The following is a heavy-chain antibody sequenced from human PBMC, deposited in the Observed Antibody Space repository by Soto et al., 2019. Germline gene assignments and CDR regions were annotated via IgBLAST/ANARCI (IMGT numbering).Heavy chain of an antibody. J-gene: IGHJ6*02. Sequence: ASVKVSCKTFGYTFTNYFMHWVRQAPGQGLEWLGMINTSGESAAYAQKFQGRVKMTRDTSTSTVYKEMSSLTSEDTAGYYCAIVVVTATFYGMDVWGQGTTVTVSS. CDR1: GYTFTNYF. CDR2: INTSGESA. CDR3: AIVVVTATFYGMDV. V-gene: IGHV1-46*03. D-gene: IGHD2-21*02.